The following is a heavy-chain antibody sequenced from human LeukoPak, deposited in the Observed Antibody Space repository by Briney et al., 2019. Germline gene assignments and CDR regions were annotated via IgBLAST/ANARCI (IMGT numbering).Heavy chain of an antibody. J-gene: IGHJ4*02. Sequence: GASVKVSCKGYGYTFINHDIDWVRQAAGQGLEWMGWMNSNSGDTGYAQKFQGRVTFTRDTSISTAYMELSSLRSEDTAVYYCARGGIHSSGSLRTFDLWGQGTLVTVSS. CDR1: GYTFINHD. CDR2: MNSNSGDT. V-gene: IGHV1-8*03. D-gene: IGHD3-22*01. CDR3: ARGGIHSSGSLRTFDL.